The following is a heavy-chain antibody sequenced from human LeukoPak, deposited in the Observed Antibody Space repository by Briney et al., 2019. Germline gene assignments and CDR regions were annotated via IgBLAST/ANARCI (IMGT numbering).Heavy chain of an antibody. Sequence: SETLSLTCAVYGGSFSGYYWSWIRQPPGKGLEWIGEINHSGSTNYNPSLKSRVTISVDTSKNQFSLKLSPVTAADTAVYYCARGGATTVTRAGVYWGQGTLVTVSS. CDR2: INHSGST. J-gene: IGHJ4*02. V-gene: IGHV4-34*01. CDR1: GGSFSGYY. CDR3: ARGGATTVTRAGVY. D-gene: IGHD4-17*01.